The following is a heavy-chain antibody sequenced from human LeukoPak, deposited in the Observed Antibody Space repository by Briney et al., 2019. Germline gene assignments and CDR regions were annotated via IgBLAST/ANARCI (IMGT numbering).Heavy chain of an antibody. CDR2: ISYDGSNK. CDR1: GFTFSSYD. V-gene: IGHV3-30*18. J-gene: IGHJ4*02. CDR3: AKDGPPLGYCSGGSCGYYFDY. D-gene: IGHD2-15*01. Sequence: GRSLRLSCAASGFTFSSYDMHWVRQAPGKGLEWVAVISYDGSNKYYADSVKGRFTISRDNSKNTLYLQMNSLRAEDTAVYYCAKDGPPLGYCSGGSCGYYFDYWGQGTLVTVSS.